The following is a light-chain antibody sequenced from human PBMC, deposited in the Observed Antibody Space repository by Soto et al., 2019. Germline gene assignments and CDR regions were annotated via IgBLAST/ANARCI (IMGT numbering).Light chain of an antibody. CDR3: QQRGNWPSLT. CDR1: RSVNNY. V-gene: IGKV3-11*01. CDR2: DAT. J-gene: IGKJ4*01. Sequence: EIVLSQSPGTLSLSPGARATLSCRASRSVNNYLAWYQQRPGQAPRLLIYDATNRTTGIPARFSGSGSGTDFSLTISSLEPEDSAVYYCQQRGNWPSLTVGGGTRVEIK.